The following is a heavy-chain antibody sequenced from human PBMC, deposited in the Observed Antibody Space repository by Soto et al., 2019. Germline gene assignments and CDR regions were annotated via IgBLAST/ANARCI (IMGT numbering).Heavy chain of an antibody. CDR3: ARECSRDGYNFFDY. D-gene: IGHD5-12*01. CDR1: GGSISSGGYY. Sequence: SETLSLTCTVSGGSISSGGYYWSWIRQPPGKGLEWIGYIYYSGSTYYNPSLKSRVTISVDTSKNQFSLKLSSVTAADTAAYYCARECSRDGYNFFDYWGQGTLVTVSS. V-gene: IGHV4-30-4*08. J-gene: IGHJ4*02. CDR2: IYYSGST.